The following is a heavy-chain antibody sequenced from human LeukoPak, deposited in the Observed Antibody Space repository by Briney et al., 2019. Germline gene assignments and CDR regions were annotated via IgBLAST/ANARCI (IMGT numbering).Heavy chain of an antibody. Sequence: SETLSLTCTVSGGSISSGYYYWSWIRQPPGKGLEWIGYIYYSGSTYYNPSLKSRVTISVDTSKNQFSLKLSSVTAADTAVYYCARGDMFHYDSSGLDYWGQGTLVTVSS. CDR1: GGSISSGYYY. CDR2: IYYSGST. V-gene: IGHV4-30-4*01. D-gene: IGHD3-22*01. CDR3: ARGDMFHYDSSGLDY. J-gene: IGHJ4*02.